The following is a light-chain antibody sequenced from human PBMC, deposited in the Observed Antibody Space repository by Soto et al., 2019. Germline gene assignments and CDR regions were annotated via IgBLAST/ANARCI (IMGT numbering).Light chain of an antibody. Sequence: QLVLTQSPSASASLGASVKLTCTLSSGHSSYAIAWHQQQPEKGPRYLMKLNSDVSHSKGDGIPDRFSGSSSGAERYLTISSLQSEDEADYYCQTWGTGIHMVFGGGTKLTVL. CDR1: SGHSSYA. J-gene: IGLJ2*01. CDR3: QTWGTGIHMV. CDR2: LNSDVSH. V-gene: IGLV4-69*01.